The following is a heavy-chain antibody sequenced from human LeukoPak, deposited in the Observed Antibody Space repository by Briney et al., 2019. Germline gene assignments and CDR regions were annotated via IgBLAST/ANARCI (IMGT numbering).Heavy chain of an antibody. D-gene: IGHD4-17*01. V-gene: IGHV4-39*01. Sequence: PSETLSLTCAVYGGSFSSYYWGWIRQPPGKGLEWIGSIYYSGSTYYNPSLKSRVTISVDTSKNQFSLKLSSVTAADTAVYYCARLRYGDYYYYYMDVWGKGTTVTISS. CDR3: ARLRYGDYYYYYMDV. J-gene: IGHJ6*03. CDR1: GGSFSSYY. CDR2: IYYSGST.